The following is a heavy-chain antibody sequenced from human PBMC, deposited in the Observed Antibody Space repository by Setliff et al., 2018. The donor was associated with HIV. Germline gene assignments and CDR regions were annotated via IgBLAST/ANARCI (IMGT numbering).Heavy chain of an antibody. CDR3: ARDSSFNMDV. Sequence: ASVKVSCKASGYTFTSYEVNWVRQATGQGLEWMGWMNPNNGDTKYAQKLQGRVTMTKDTSTSTAYMELRSLRSDDTAVYYCARDSSFNMDVWGKGTTVTVSS. CDR1: GYTFTSYE. J-gene: IGHJ6*03. CDR2: MNPNNGDT. V-gene: IGHV1-18*01.